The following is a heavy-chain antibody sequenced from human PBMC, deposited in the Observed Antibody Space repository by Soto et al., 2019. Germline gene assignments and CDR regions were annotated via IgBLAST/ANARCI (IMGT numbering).Heavy chain of an antibody. D-gene: IGHD2-21*02. CDR2: ISAYNGNT. CDR1: GYTFTSYG. V-gene: IGHV1-18*01. J-gene: IGHJ4*02. CDR3: ARDWARPSYQTQRIVVVTGTNFDY. Sequence: XSVKVSCKASGYTFTSYGIVWVRQAPGQGLEWMGWISAYNGNTNYAQKLQGRVTMTTDTSTSTAYMELRSLRSDDTAVYYCARDWARPSYQTQRIVVVTGTNFDYWGQGTLVTVSS.